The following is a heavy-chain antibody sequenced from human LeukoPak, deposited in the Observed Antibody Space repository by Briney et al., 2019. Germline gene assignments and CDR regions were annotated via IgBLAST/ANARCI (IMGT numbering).Heavy chain of an antibody. CDR2: ISSIGSTI. V-gene: IGHV3-48*04. CDR3: AELGITMIGGV. J-gene: IGHJ6*04. Sequence: GGSLRLSCVASGFTFSTYGMSWVRQAPGKGLEWVSYISSIGSTIYYADSVKGRFNISRDDAKNSLYLQMNSLRAEDTAVYYCAELGITMIGGVWGKGTTVTISS. CDR1: GFTFSTYG. D-gene: IGHD3-10*02.